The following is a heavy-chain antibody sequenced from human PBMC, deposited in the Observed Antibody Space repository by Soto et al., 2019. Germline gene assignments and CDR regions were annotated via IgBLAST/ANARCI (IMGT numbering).Heavy chain of an antibody. Sequence: ASVKVSCKASGYTFVDYGFSWVRQAPGQGLEWMGWISPYNGNTHYVETFQGRVTMTTDTSTSTAFMELRTLTSDDTAVYYCARVPTPTHGDSNKNNFLDPWGQGTLVTVSS. D-gene: IGHD3-10*01. J-gene: IGHJ5*02. CDR3: ARVPTPTHGDSNKNNFLDP. CDR2: ISPYNGNT. CDR1: GYTFVDYG. V-gene: IGHV1-18*04.